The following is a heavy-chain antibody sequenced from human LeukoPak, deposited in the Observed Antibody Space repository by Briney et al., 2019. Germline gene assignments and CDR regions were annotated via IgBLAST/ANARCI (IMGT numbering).Heavy chain of an antibody. D-gene: IGHD3-22*01. CDR3: ARVYDSSGYYSNLGVEH. Sequence: ASVKVSCKASGYTFTSYGISWVRQAPGQGLEWMGWISAYNGNTNYAQKLQGRVTMTTDTSTSTAYMELRSLRSDDTAVYYCARVYDSSGYYSNLGVEHWGQGTLVTVSS. V-gene: IGHV1-18*01. J-gene: IGHJ1*01. CDR1: GYTFTSYG. CDR2: ISAYNGNT.